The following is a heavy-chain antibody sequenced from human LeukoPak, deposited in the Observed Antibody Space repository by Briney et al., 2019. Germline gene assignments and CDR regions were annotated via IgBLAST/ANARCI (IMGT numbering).Heavy chain of an antibody. V-gene: IGHV3-30*02. CDR3: AKGGGYEAQYYYYYLDV. D-gene: IGHD5-12*01. CDR2: IRYDGSNK. CDR1: GFTFSSYG. J-gene: IGHJ6*03. Sequence: GGSLRLSCEASGFTFSSYGMHWVRQAPGKGLEWVAFIRYDGSNKYYADSVKGRFTISRDNSKNTLYLQMKSLRAEDTAVYYCAKGGGYEAQYYYYYLDVWGKGTTVTISS.